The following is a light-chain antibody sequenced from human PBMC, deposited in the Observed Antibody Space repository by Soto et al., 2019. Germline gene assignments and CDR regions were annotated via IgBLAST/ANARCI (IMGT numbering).Light chain of an antibody. Sequence: QSALTQPPSVSGSPGQSVAISCTGTSSDVGAYDRVSWYQQPPGTAPKVIIYEVSNRPSGVPDRFSGSKSGNTASLTITGLKAKDEADYYCSSFTSDTTRVFGGGTKLTVL. CDR1: SSDVGAYDR. CDR3: SSFTSDTTRV. CDR2: EVS. J-gene: IGLJ3*02. V-gene: IGLV2-18*02.